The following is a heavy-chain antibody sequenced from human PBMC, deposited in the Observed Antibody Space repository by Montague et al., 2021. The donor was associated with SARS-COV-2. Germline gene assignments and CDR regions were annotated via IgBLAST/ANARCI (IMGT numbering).Heavy chain of an antibody. V-gene: IGHV4-39*07. CDR2: LYYSGST. Sequence: SETLSLTCTVSGGSISSSTYYWGWIRQPPGKGLEWIASLYYSGSTYFNPSLKSRVAISIDTSKNQFSLKLRSVTAADTAVYYCARGRGLAVLFDFYYYGMDVWGQGTTVTVSS. CDR3: ARGRGLAVLFDFYYYGMDV. D-gene: IGHD3-3*02. CDR1: GGSISSSTYY. J-gene: IGHJ6*02.